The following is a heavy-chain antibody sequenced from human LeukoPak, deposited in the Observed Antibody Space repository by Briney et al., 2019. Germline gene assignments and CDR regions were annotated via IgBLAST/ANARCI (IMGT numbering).Heavy chain of an antibody. CDR1: GLTFSNYA. J-gene: IGHJ3*02. Sequence: GGSLRLSCAASGLTFSNYAVSWVRQTPGKGLEWVSAISGDRTGTYYTDSVKGRFTISRDNSKNTLFLQMNSLRVEDTAVYYCAKGGISSVFHAFDIWGQGTMVTVSS. D-gene: IGHD2/OR15-2a*01. CDR3: AKGGISSVFHAFDI. CDR2: ISGDRTGT. V-gene: IGHV3-23*01.